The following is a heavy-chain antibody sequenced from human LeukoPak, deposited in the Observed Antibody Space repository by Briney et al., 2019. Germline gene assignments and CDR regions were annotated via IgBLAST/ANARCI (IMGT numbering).Heavy chain of an antibody. Sequence: EPGPTLVKPTQTLTLTCTFAGFSLTTSGVAVVWIRQPPGQALEWLGLIYWDDDKRYSPSLKSRVTFTKDTSKNQVVLTMTNMDPVDTATYYCAYLEYSYGYRWFDPWGQGTLVTVSS. J-gene: IGHJ5*02. CDR2: IYWDDDK. V-gene: IGHV2-5*02. CDR3: AYLEYSYGYRWFDP. D-gene: IGHD5-18*01. CDR1: GFSLTTSGVA.